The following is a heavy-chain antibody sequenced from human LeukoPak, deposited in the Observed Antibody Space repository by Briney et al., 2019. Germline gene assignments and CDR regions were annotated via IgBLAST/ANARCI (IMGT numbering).Heavy chain of an antibody. Sequence: SETLSLTCAVYGGSFSGYYWSWIRQPPGKGLEWIGEINHSGSTNYNPSLKSRVTISVDTSKNQFSLKLSSVTAADTAVYYCARALSDAFDIWGQGTMVTVSS. CDR2: INHSGST. CDR1: GGSFSGYY. J-gene: IGHJ3*02. CDR3: ARALSDAFDI. V-gene: IGHV4-34*01.